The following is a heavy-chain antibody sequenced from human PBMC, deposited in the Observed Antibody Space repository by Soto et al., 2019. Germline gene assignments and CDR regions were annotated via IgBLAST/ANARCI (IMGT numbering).Heavy chain of an antibody. Sequence: XSVKVSCKASVYSFTSYVMHWVRQAPGQSLEWMGWISAGNGDTKYSQKFQGRLTVTRDTSATTAYMELSSLRSEDTAVYYCARRVEVVPAAMYAFDIWGQGTMVTVSS. D-gene: IGHD2-2*01. CDR1: VYSFTSYV. J-gene: IGHJ3*02. V-gene: IGHV1-3*01. CDR3: ARRVEVVPAAMYAFDI. CDR2: ISAGNGDT.